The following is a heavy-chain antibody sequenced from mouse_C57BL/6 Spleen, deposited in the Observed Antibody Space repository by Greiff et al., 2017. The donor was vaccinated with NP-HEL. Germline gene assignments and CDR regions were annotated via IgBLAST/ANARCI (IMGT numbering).Heavy chain of an antibody. CDR3: ARRTGTNFDY. D-gene: IGHD4-1*01. CDR2: IDPSDSYT. CDR1: GYTFTSYW. V-gene: IGHV1-59*01. J-gene: IGHJ2*01. Sequence: VKLQESGAELVRPGTSVELSCKASGYTFTSYWMHWVKQRPGQGLEWIGVIDPSDSYTNYNQKFKGKATLTVDTSSSTAYMQLSSLTSEDSAVYYCARRTGTNFDYWGQGTTLTVSS.